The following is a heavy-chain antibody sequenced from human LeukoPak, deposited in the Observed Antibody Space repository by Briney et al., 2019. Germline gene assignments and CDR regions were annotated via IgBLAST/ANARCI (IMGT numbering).Heavy chain of an antibody. Sequence: PGGSLRLSCAASGFTFSSYWMSWVRQAPGKGLEWVANIKQDGSEKYYADSVKGRFTISRDNSKNTLYLQMNSLRAEDTAVYYCARGSSSWPGGLDYWGQGTLVTVSS. CDR3: ARGSSSWPGGLDY. J-gene: IGHJ4*02. CDR1: GFTFSSYW. CDR2: IKQDGSEK. D-gene: IGHD6-13*01. V-gene: IGHV3-7*04.